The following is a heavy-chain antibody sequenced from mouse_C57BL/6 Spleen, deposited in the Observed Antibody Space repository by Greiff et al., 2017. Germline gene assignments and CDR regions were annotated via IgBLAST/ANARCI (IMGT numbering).Heavy chain of an antibody. CDR3: ARSGGNYVY. D-gene: IGHD2-1*01. CDR1: GYTFTSYW. CDR2: IDPSDSYT. J-gene: IGHJ2*01. Sequence: QVQLQQSGAELVMPGASVKLSCKASGYTFTSYWMHWVKQRPGQGLEWIGEIDPSDSYTNYNQKFKGKSTLTVDKSSSTAYMQLSSLTSEDSAVYYCARSGGNYVYWGQGTTLTVSS. V-gene: IGHV1-69*01.